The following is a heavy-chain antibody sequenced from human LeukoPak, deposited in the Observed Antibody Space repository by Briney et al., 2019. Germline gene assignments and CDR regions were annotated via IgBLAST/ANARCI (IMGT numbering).Heavy chain of an antibody. D-gene: IGHD6-13*01. CDR2: ISASGGNT. V-gene: IGHV3-23*01. CDR3: AKDGRVEQQLYYFDY. Sequence: GGSLRLSCAASGFTFSSYAMSWVRQAPGKGLEWVSTISASGGNTFYADSMKGRFTISRDDSKNTLHLQMNSLRAEDTAVYYCAKDGRVEQQLYYFDYWGQGALVTVSS. CDR1: GFTFSSYA. J-gene: IGHJ4*02.